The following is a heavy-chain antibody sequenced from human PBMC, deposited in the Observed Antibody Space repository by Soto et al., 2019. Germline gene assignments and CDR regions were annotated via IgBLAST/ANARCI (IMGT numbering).Heavy chain of an antibody. D-gene: IGHD3-16*01. CDR1: GFIFATTA. V-gene: IGHV3-23*01. CDR2: ISGSGVRT. J-gene: IGHJ4*02. Sequence: VQLLQSGGGLVQPGGSLRLSCEASGFIFATTAMGWVLQAPGKGLEWVSTISGSGVRTYYADSVKGRFTISRGNSKNTLFLQMNSLRADDTAVYFCAAVMGSDYDYVWGSLSFDHWGQGALVTVST. CDR3: AAVMGSDYDYVWGSLSFDH.